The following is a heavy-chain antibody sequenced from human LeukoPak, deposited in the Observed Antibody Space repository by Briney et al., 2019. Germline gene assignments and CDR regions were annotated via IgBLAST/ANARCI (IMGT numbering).Heavy chain of an antibody. CDR2: IISSSSSI. CDR3: ARDRNVDIVATSPYDYYYYGMDV. CDR1: GFSGFTFSSYI. D-gene: IGHD5-12*01. Sequence: GGSLRLSCAASGFSGFTFSSYIMNLVRQAPGKGLEWVSSIISSSSSIYYADSVTGRFTISRDNAKNLLYLQMNSLRAEDTAVYYCARDRNVDIVATSPYDYYYYGMDVWGQGTTVTVSS. V-gene: IGHV3-21*01. J-gene: IGHJ6*02.